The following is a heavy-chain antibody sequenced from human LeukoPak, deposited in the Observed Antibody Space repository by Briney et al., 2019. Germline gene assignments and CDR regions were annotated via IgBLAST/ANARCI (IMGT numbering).Heavy chain of an antibody. V-gene: IGHV1-46*01. D-gene: IGHD3-10*01. Sequence: ASVKVSCKASGYTFTSYYMHWVRQAPGQGLEWMGIINPSGGSTSYAQRFQGRVTMTRDTSTSTVYMELSSLRSEDTAVYYCARDRAEYYGLDPWGQGTLVAVSS. CDR1: GYTFTSYY. J-gene: IGHJ5*02. CDR2: INPSGGST. CDR3: ARDRAEYYGLDP.